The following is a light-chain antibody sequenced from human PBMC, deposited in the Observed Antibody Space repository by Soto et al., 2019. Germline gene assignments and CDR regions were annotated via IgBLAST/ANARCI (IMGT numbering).Light chain of an antibody. V-gene: IGKV1-39*01. CDR1: QSISTF. J-gene: IGKJ4*01. CDR3: QQSYSSPQLT. CDR2: GAS. Sequence: DIQMTQSPSSLSASVGDRVTITCRASQSISTFLNWYQQKPGKAPELLIHGASNLQNGVPSRFSGSGSGTDFTLTIGSLQPEDFATYYCQQSYSSPQLTFGGGTKVDI.